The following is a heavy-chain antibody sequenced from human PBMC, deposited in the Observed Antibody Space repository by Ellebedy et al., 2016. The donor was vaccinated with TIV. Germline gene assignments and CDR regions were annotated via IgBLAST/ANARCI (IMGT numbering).Heavy chain of an antibody. CDR1: GGSISSGGYS. V-gene: IGHV4-30-2*01. Sequence: SETLSLXCAVSGGSISSGGYSWSWIRQPPGKGLEWIGYIYHSGSTYYNPSLKSRVTISVDRSKNQFSLKLSSVTAADTAVYYCARGPYGCSGGSCYSGLDYWGQGTLVTVSS. J-gene: IGHJ4*02. CDR2: IYHSGST. D-gene: IGHD2-15*01. CDR3: ARGPYGCSGGSCYSGLDY.